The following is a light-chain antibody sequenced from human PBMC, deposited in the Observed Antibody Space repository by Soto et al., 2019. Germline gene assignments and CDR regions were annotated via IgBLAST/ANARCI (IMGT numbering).Light chain of an antibody. CDR1: QSVSGSD. CDR2: DAS. J-gene: IGKJ5*01. V-gene: IGKV3-20*01. CDR3: QQYGSPPIT. Sequence: EIIVTQSPDTLSLNTGERATLSFRPSQSVSGSDVAWYQQIRGQAPRLLIYDASTRASGIPDRFSGSGSGTDFTLTISGLEPEDFGVFYCQQYGSPPITFGQGRRLENK.